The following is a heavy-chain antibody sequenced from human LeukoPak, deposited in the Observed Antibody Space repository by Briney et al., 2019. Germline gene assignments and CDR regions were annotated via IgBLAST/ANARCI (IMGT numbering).Heavy chain of an antibody. J-gene: IGHJ5*02. Sequence: GGSLRLSCVASGFIFRNYAIHWVRQAPGKGLEWVAVISYDGSNSYYANSVKGRFTVSRDNSKNTLSLQMSSLRPEDTAVYYCAREGPSPVVPVTHWLDPWGRGTLVSVSS. D-gene: IGHD2-2*01. CDR3: AREGPSPVVPVTHWLDP. CDR1: GFIFRNYA. V-gene: IGHV3-30-3*01. CDR2: ISYDGSNS.